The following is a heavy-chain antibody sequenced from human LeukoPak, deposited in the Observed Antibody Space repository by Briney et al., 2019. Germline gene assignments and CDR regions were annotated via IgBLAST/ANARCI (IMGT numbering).Heavy chain of an antibody. CDR2: IYTGGST. V-gene: IGHV4-59*10. J-gene: IGHJ3*02. Sequence: PSETLSLTCAVYGGSFSSYYWSWIRQPAGRGLEWIGRIYTGGSTNYNPSLKSRVTLSVDTSKNQFSLKLTSVTAADTAVYYCARAMGYSLAFDIWGQGTMVTVSS. CDR3: ARAMGYSLAFDI. D-gene: IGHD2-15*01. CDR1: GGSFSSYY.